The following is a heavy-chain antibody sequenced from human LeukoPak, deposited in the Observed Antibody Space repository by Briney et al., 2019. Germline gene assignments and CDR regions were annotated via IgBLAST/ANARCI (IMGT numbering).Heavy chain of an antibody. CDR1: GFTFSSYA. CDR2: ISYDGSNK. Sequence: PGGSLRLSCAASGFTFSSYAMHWVRQAPGKGLEWVAVISYDGSNKYYADSVKGRFTISRDNSKNTLYLQMNSLRAEDTAVYYCAREPTYYDFWSGYSGYFDYWGQGTLVTVSS. CDR3: AREPTYYDFWSGYSGYFDY. V-gene: IGHV3-30-3*01. J-gene: IGHJ4*02. D-gene: IGHD3-3*01.